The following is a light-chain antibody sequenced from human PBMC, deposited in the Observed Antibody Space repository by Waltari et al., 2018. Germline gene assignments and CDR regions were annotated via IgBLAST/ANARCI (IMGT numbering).Light chain of an antibody. V-gene: IGKV3-11*01. CDR1: QGVGGN. CDR3: QQRRTWPSIT. CDR2: DAS. J-gene: IGKJ5*01. Sequence: ELVLTQSPATLSLSPGQSGTLSCRASQGVGGNLAWYQQKPGQAPRLLIYDASNRATGIPARFSGSGSGTDFTLTISSLEPEDFAVYYCQQRRTWPSITFGQGTRLEI.